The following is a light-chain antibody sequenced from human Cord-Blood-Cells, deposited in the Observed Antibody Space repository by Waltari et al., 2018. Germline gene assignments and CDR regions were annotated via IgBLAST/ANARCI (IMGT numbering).Light chain of an antibody. CDR2: DVS. V-gene: IGLV2-14*01. J-gene: IGLJ1*01. CDR3: SSYTSSSTYV. CDR1: SRDVAGYTS. Sequence: QSALTQPASVSGSPRQSITLSCTGTSRDVAGYTSLPWYQQHPGKAPKLMIYDVSNRPSGVSNRFSGSKSGNTASLTISGLQAEDEADYYCSSYTSSSTYVFGTGTKVTVL.